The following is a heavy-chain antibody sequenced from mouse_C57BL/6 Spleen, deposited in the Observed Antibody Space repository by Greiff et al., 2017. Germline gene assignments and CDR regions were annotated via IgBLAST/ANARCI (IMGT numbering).Heavy chain of an antibody. D-gene: IGHD3-3*01. CDR1: GYAFSSSW. Sequence: QVQLQQPGPELVKPGASVKISCKASGYAFSSSWMNWVKQRPGQGLEWIGRIYPADGDTNYNGKFKGKATLTVDKSSSTAYMQLSSLTSEDSAVYFCARAGDGDWYFAVWGTGTTVTVSS. V-gene: IGHV1-82*01. CDR3: ARAGDGDWYFAV. CDR2: IYPADGDT. J-gene: IGHJ1*03.